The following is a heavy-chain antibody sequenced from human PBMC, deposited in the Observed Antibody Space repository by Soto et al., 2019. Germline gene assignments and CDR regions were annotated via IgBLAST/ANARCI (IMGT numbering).Heavy chain of an antibody. CDR2: VYSTGST. Sequence: LALTCTVSGGAITAYYWSWIRQPVGEGLQWIGRVYSTGSTNYNPSLRSRVTMSVDTSQNQFFLRLSSVTAADTAVYYCARDEYYDSNNWFDHWGQGILVTVSS. V-gene: IGHV4-4*07. J-gene: IGHJ5*02. CDR1: GGAITAYY. CDR3: ARDEYYDSNNWFDH. D-gene: IGHD3-22*01.